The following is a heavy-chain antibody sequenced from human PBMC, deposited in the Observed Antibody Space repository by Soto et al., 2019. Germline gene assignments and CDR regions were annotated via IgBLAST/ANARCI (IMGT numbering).Heavy chain of an antibody. J-gene: IGHJ4*02. V-gene: IGHV4-4*02. CDR1: SGSISSSNW. D-gene: IGHD6-19*01. CDR2: IYHSGST. Sequence: QVQLQEPGPGLVKPSGTLSLTCAVSSGSISSSNWWSWVRQPPGKGLEWIGEIYHSGSTNYNPSLKRRVTISVDKSKNQFSLKLSSVTAADTAVYYCARGPPVAGPVWYYWGQGTLVTVSS. CDR3: ARGPPVAGPVWYY.